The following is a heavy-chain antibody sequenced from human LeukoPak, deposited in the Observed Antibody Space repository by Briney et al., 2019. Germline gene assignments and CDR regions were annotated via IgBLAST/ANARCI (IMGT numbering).Heavy chain of an antibody. D-gene: IGHD1-26*01. CDR3: ARVAVVGATKEFDY. J-gene: IGHJ4*02. Sequence: ASVKVSCKASGYTFTSYDINWVRQATGQGLEWMGWMNPNSGNTGYAQKFQGRVTMTRDTSISTAYMELSSLRSEDTAVYYCARVAVVGATKEFDYWGQGTLVTVSS. CDR2: MNPNSGNT. V-gene: IGHV1-8*01. CDR1: GYTFTSYD.